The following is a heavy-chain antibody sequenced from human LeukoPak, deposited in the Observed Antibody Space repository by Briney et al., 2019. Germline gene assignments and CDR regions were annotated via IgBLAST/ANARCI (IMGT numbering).Heavy chain of an antibody. CDR2: IYSGGST. V-gene: IGHV3-66*01. CDR3: ARELPYYSDSSGYYQSDAFDI. CDR1: GFTVSSNY. J-gene: IGHJ3*02. D-gene: IGHD3-22*01. Sequence: PGGSLRLSCAASGFTVSSNYMSWVRQAPGKGLEWVSVIYSGGSTYYADSVKGRFTISRDNAKNTLYLQMNSLRAEDTAVYYCARELPYYSDSSGYYQSDAFDIWGQGTMVTVSS.